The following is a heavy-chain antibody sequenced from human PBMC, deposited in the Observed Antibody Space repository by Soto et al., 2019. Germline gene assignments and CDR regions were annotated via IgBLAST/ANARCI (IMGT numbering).Heavy chain of an antibody. D-gene: IGHD3-10*01. J-gene: IGHJ5*02. CDR3: ATEKYYYGSGSIWFDP. CDR2: IIPILGIA. Sequence: SVKVSCKASGGTFSSYTISWVRQAPGQGLEWMGRIIPILGIANYAQKFQGRVTITADKSTSTAYMELSSLRSEDTAVYYCATEKYYYGSGSIWFDPWGQGTLVTVPQ. V-gene: IGHV1-69*02. CDR1: GGTFSSYT.